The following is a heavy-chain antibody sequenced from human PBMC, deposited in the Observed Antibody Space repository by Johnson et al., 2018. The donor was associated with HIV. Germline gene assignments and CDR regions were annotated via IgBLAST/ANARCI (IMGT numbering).Heavy chain of an antibody. CDR2: ISYDGSNK. CDR1: GFTFSSYA. Sequence: QVQLVESGGGVVQPGRSLRLSCAASGFTFSSYAMHWVRQAPGKGLEWVAVISYDGSNKYYADSVKGRFSISRDNSKNTLYLQMNSLRAEDTAVYYCARAGLGNYYDSSGYKGAFDIWGQGTMVTVSS. J-gene: IGHJ3*02. D-gene: IGHD3-22*01. CDR3: ARAGLGNYYDSSGYKGAFDI. V-gene: IGHV3-30-3*01.